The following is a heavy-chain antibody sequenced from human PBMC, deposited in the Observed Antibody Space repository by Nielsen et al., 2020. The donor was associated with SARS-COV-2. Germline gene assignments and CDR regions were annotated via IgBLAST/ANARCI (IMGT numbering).Heavy chain of an antibody. J-gene: IGHJ4*02. Sequence: GGSLRLSCAASGFTFSSYWMSWVRQAPGKGLEWVGFIRSKAYGGTTEYAASVKGRFTISRDDSKSIAYLQMNSLKTEDTAVYYCTREREITIFGVVIIPFDYWGQGTLVTVSS. CDR3: TREREITIFGVVIIPFDY. V-gene: IGHV3-49*04. D-gene: IGHD3-3*01. CDR1: GFTFSSYW. CDR2: IRSKAYGGTT.